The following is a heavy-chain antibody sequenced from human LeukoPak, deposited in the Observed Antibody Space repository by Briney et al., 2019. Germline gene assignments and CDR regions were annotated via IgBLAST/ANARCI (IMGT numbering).Heavy chain of an antibody. CDR3: ARDGPTYYDFWSGYSDY. D-gene: IGHD3-3*01. CDR1: GFTFSSYA. V-gene: IGHV3-30-3*01. Sequence: GGSLRLSCAASGFTFSSYAMHWVRQAPGKGLEWVAVISYDGSNKYYADSVKGRFTISRDNSKNTLYLQMNSLRAEDTAVYYCARDGPTYYDFWSGYSDYWGQGTLVTVSS. CDR2: ISYDGSNK. J-gene: IGHJ4*02.